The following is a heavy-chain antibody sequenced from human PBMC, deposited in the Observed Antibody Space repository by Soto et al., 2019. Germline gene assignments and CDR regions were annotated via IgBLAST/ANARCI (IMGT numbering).Heavy chain of an antibody. J-gene: IGHJ4*02. D-gene: IGHD3-16*01. CDR1: GGSINNTDYY. V-gene: IGHV4-61*08. CDR2: IYYSGST. CDR3: ARDWVFDY. Sequence: PSETLSLTCSVSGGSINNTDYYWSWIRQPPGKGLEWIGYIYYSGSTNYNPSLKSRVTISVDTSKNQFSLKLSSVTAADTAVYYCARDWVFDYWGQGTLVTVSS.